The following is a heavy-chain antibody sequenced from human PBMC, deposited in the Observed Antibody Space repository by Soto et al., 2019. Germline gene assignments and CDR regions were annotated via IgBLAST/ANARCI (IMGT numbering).Heavy chain of an antibody. J-gene: IGHJ4*02. CDR2: ISYDGSNK. CDR3: AKDAPYYYDSSGYYGPFDY. V-gene: IGHV3-30*18. CDR1: GFTFSSYG. D-gene: IGHD3-22*01. Sequence: SLRLSCAASGFTFSSYGIHWVRQAPGKGLEWVALISYDGSNKYYADSVKGRFTISRDNSKNTLYLQMNSLRAEDTAMYYCAKDAPYYYDSSGYYGPFDYWGQGTLATVSS.